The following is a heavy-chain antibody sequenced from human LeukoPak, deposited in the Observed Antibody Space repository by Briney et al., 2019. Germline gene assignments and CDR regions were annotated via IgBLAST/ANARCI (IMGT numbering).Heavy chain of an antibody. CDR3: ARHYSGSRVYKTALDY. V-gene: IGHV3-23*01. Sequence: GGSLRLSCAAYGFTFSSYAMSWVRQAPGKGLEWVSAISDSGDKLYYADSVKGRFTISRDNSKNTLYLQMNSLRAEDTAVYYCARHYSGSRVYKTALDYWGQETLVTVSS. D-gene: IGHD3-10*01. CDR1: GFTFSSYA. CDR2: ISDSGDKL. J-gene: IGHJ4*02.